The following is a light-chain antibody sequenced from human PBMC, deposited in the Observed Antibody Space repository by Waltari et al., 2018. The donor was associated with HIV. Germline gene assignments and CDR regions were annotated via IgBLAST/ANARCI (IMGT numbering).Light chain of an antibody. Sequence: EIVLTQSPGTLSFSPGARATLSCRASQGVSGNYLAWFQHKAGQAPTLLIYRASSRATGIPDRFSGSGSGTDFTLTISRLEPEDFALYYCQQYADSYTFGRGTKLEI. CDR3: QQYADSYT. CDR1: QGVSGNY. V-gene: IGKV3-20*01. J-gene: IGKJ2*01. CDR2: RAS.